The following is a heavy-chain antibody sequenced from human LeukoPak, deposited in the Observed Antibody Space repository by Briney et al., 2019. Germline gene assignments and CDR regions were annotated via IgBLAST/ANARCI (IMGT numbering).Heavy chain of an antibody. J-gene: IGHJ4*02. Sequence: SVKVSCKXSGGTFSSYAISWVRQAPGQGLEWMGGIIPIFGTANYSQKFQGRVTITADESTSTAYMELSSLRSEDTAVYYCASINSGSYGGKNYWGQGTLVTVSS. D-gene: IGHD1-26*01. CDR2: IIPIFGTA. V-gene: IGHV1-69*13. CDR3: ASINSGSYGGKNY. CDR1: GGTFSSYA.